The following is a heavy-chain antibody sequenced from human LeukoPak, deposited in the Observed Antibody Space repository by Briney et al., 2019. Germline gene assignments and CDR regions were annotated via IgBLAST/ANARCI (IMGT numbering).Heavy chain of an antibody. CDR1: GFTVSSNY. CDR2: ISGSGDSS. CDR3: AKLLRFREYFDY. Sequence: GGSLRLSCAASGFTVSSNYMSWVRQAPGKGLEWVSAISGSGDSSFYADSVKGRFTISRDNSKNTLYLQMNSLRAEDTAVYYCAKLLRFREYFDYWGQGTLVTVSS. V-gene: IGHV3-23*01. D-gene: IGHD3-3*01. J-gene: IGHJ4*02.